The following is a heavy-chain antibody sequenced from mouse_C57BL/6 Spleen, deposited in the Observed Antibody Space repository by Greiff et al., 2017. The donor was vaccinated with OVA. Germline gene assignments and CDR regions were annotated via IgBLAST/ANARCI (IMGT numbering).Heavy chain of an antibody. Sequence: VQLKESGPGMVKPSQSLSLTCTVTGYSITSGYDWHWIRHFPGNKLEWMGYISYSGSTNYNPSLKSRISITHDTSKNHFFLKLNSVTTEDTATYYCASRGSSSWYFDVWGTGTTVTVSS. CDR2: ISYSGST. CDR3: ASRGSSSWYFDV. V-gene: IGHV3-1*01. J-gene: IGHJ1*03. CDR1: GYSITSGYD. D-gene: IGHD1-1*01.